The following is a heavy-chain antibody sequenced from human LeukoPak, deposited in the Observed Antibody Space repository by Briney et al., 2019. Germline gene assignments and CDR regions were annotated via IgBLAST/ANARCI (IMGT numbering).Heavy chain of an antibody. Sequence: PSETLSVTCTVSGGSMSDFCWTWIRQPPGKGPEWIGGFYYSRSTSGSSYYNPAVKSRVTISVDSSKKQFSLKLASVTAADAAVYYCARGGYCSSTSCLNWFDPWGQGTLVTVSS. CDR1: GGSMSDFC. CDR3: ARGGYCSSTSCLNWFDP. J-gene: IGHJ5*02. CDR2: FYYSRST. D-gene: IGHD2-2*01. V-gene: IGHV4-59*01.